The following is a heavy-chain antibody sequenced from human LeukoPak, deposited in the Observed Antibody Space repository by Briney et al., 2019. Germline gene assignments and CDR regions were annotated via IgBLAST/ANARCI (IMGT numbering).Heavy chain of an antibody. Sequence: ASVKVSCKASGYTFTGYYMHWVRQAPGQGLEWMGWINPSSGGTNYAQKFQGRVTMTRDTSISTAYMELSRLRSDDTAVYYCARASSGYYYGSGSYYMAYWGQGTLVTVSS. D-gene: IGHD3-10*01. CDR3: ARASSGYYYGSGSYYMAY. J-gene: IGHJ4*02. V-gene: IGHV1-2*02. CDR1: GYTFTGYY. CDR2: INPSSGGT.